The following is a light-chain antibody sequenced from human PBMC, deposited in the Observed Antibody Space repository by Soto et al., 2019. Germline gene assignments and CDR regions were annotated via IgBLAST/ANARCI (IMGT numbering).Light chain of an antibody. CDR2: SNN. V-gene: IGLV1-44*01. CDR1: NSNIGSYT. Sequence: QSVLTQPPSASGTPGQRVTISCSGSNSNIGSYTVNWYQQLPGTAPKLVIYSNNQRPSGVPDRFSGSKSGTSASLAISGLQSEDEADYYCAAWDDSLNGWVFGGGTKLTVL. CDR3: AAWDDSLNGWV. J-gene: IGLJ3*02.